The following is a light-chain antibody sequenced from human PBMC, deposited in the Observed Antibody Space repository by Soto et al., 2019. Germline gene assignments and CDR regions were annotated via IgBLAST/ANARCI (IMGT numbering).Light chain of an antibody. J-gene: IGKJ1*01. CDR1: QSVTSSY. Sequence: EIVLTQSPGTLSSSPGERATLSCRASQSVTSSYLAWYQQKPDQAPMLLIYDASSRATGIPDRFSGSGSGTDFTLTISRLEPEDFAVYYCQQYGTSRVTFGQGTKVEIK. CDR3: QQYGTSRVT. V-gene: IGKV3-20*01. CDR2: DAS.